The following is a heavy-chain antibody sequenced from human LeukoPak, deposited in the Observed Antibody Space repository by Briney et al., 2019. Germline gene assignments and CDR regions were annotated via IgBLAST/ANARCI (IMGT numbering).Heavy chain of an antibody. V-gene: IGHV1-69*06. CDR1: GGTFSSYA. CDR2: IIPIFGTA. CDR3: ARDPPDGSYSFGDDY. Sequence: ASVKVSCKASGGTFSSYAISWVRQAPGQGLEWMGGIIPIFGTANYAQKFQGRVTITADKSTSTAYMELSSLRSEDTAVYYCARDPPDGSYSFGDDYWGQGTLVTVSS. J-gene: IGHJ4*02. D-gene: IGHD1-26*01.